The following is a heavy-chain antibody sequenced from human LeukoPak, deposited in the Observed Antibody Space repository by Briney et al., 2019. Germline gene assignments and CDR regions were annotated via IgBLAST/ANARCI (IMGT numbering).Heavy chain of an antibody. D-gene: IGHD1-26*01. CDR3: AREFSGTYYADY. V-gene: IGHV4-34*01. CDR2: ANVRGTA. Sequence: KPSETLSLTCAVSGGSLNNYYWGWIRQSPGKGLEWIGDANVRGTANYNPTLKSRATISIDTSKNQFSLQLTSVTAADTALYYCAREFSGTYYADYWGQGTLVTVSS. CDR1: GGSLNNYY. J-gene: IGHJ4*02.